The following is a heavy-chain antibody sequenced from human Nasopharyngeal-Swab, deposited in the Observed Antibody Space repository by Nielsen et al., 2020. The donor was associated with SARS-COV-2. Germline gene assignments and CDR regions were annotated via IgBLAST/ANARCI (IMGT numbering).Heavy chain of an antibody. V-gene: IGHV3-30*03. J-gene: IGHJ6*03. D-gene: IGHD1-26*01. CDR3: ARADRGGSFFSQYYYYMDV. Sequence: GESLKISCATFGFTFNNYAMHWVRQAPGKGLEWVAVISNDGCAKFYVDSVKGRFSISRDTSKSTVYLQMNSLRPEDTGLYYCARADRGGSFFSQYYYYMDVWGTGTTVTVSS. CDR2: ISNDGCAK. CDR1: GFTFNNYA.